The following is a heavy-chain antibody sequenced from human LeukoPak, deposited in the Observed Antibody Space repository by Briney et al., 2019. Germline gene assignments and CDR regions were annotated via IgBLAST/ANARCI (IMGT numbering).Heavy chain of an antibody. CDR1: GDSIRNYV. CDR3: VRESKTYDGSGYYHDY. J-gene: IGHJ4*02. Sequence: SETLSLTCSVSGDSIRNYVWSWIRQPAGKGLEWIGRIYTSGSIDYKPSLRSRVTMLVDTSRNQFSLKLPSVTAADTAVYYCVRESKTYDGSGYYHDYWGQGTLVTVSS. V-gene: IGHV4-4*07. D-gene: IGHD3-22*01. CDR2: IYTSGSI.